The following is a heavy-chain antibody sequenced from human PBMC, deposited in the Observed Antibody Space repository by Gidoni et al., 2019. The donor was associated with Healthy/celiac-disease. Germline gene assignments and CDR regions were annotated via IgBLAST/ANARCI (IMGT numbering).Heavy chain of an antibody. V-gene: IGHV4-34*01. Sequence: QVQLQQWGAGLLKPSETLSLTCAVYGGSFSGYYWSWIRQPPGKGLEWIGEINHSGSTNYNPSLKSRVTISVDTSKNQFSLKLSSGTAADTAVYYCARGRAIAAAGPFDYWGQGTLVTVSS. D-gene: IGHD6-13*01. CDR2: INHSGST. CDR1: GGSFSGYY. CDR3: ARGRAIAAAGPFDY. J-gene: IGHJ4*02.